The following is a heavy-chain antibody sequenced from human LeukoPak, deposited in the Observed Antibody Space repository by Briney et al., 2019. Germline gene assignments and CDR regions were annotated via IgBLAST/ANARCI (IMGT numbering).Heavy chain of an antibody. CDR1: GGSISSYY. D-gene: IGHD5-24*01. J-gene: IGHJ3*02. Sequence: SETLSLTCSVSGGSISSYYWSWIRQPPGKGLEWIGYIYYSGSTNYNPSLKSRVIISVDTSKNQFPLKLSSATAADTAVYYCARGLVEMATIRDDSGPAFDIWGQGTMVTVSS. V-gene: IGHV4-59*12. CDR2: IYYSGST. CDR3: ARGLVEMATIRDDSGPAFDI.